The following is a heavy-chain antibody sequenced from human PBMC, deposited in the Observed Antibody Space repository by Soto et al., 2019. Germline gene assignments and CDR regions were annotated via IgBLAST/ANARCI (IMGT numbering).Heavy chain of an antibody. Sequence: SETLSLTCTVSGGSISSYYWSWIRQPPGKGLEWIGYIYYSGSTNYNPSLKSRVTISVDTSKNQFSLKLSSVTAADTAVYYCARLNLYCSGGSCYPYYFDYWGQGTLVTVSS. CDR2: IYYSGST. CDR3: ARLNLYCSGGSCYPYYFDY. D-gene: IGHD2-15*01. V-gene: IGHV4-59*01. CDR1: GGSISSYY. J-gene: IGHJ4*02.